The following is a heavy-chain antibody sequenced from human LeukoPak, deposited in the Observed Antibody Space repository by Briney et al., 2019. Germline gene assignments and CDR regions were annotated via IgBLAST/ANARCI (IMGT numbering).Heavy chain of an antibody. CDR1: GFTFSNFA. Sequence: GGSLRLSCAASGFTFSNFAMTWVRQAPGKGLELVSSIVGSSSTYYADSLKGRFTISRDNAKNSLYLQMNSLRAEDTAVYYCARERGISAAGATECWGQGTLVIVSS. V-gene: IGHV3-21*01. J-gene: IGHJ4*02. CDR3: ARERGISAAGATEC. CDR2: IVGSSST. D-gene: IGHD1-1*01.